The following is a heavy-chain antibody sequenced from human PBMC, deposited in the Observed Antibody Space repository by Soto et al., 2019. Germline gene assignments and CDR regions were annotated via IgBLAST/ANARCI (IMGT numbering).Heavy chain of an antibody. CDR1: GFTFSSYA. V-gene: IGHV3-23*01. J-gene: IGHJ3*02. Sequence: GGSLRLSCAASGFTFSSYAMSWVRQAPGKGLEWVPAISGSGGSTYYADSVKGRFTISRDNSKNTLYLQMNSLRAEDTAVYYCAWTDLLREELLGHAFDIWGQGTMVTVSS. CDR2: ISGSGGST. D-gene: IGHD1-26*01. CDR3: AWTDLLREELLGHAFDI.